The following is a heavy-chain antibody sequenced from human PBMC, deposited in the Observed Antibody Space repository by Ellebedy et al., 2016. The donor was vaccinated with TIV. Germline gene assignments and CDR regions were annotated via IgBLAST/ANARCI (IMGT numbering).Heavy chain of an antibody. CDR2: ISSSSSTI. D-gene: IGHD3-22*01. J-gene: IGHJ3*02. V-gene: IGHV3-48*01. CDR1: GFTFSSYS. Sequence: PGGSLRLSCAASGFTFSSYSMNWVRQAPGKGLEWVSYISSSSSTIYYADSVKGRFTISRDNAKNSLYLQMNSLGAEDPAVYYCARHECYDSSGFDAFDIWGQGTMVTVSS. CDR3: ARHECYDSSGFDAFDI.